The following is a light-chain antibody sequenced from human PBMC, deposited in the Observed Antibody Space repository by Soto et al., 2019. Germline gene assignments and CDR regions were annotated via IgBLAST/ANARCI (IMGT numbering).Light chain of an antibody. J-gene: IGKJ2*01. V-gene: IGKV3-15*01. Sequence: EIVMTQSPATLSVSPGERATLSCRASQSVGTNLAWYQQKPGQPPRLLIYRASTRATGTPARFSGSGSGTEFTLTISSLQSEDFAVYSCQQYDNWPPHTFGQGTKLEIK. CDR1: QSVGTN. CDR3: QQYDNWPPHT. CDR2: RAS.